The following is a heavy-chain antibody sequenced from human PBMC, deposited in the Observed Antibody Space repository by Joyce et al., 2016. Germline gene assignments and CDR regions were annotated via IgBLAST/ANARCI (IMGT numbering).Heavy chain of an antibody. CDR1: HCLSNKFV. V-gene: IGHV3-23*04. D-gene: IGHD2-15*01. CDR2: IVASGIVI. CDR3: VRAMTAVVAYTLRDGFDV. J-gene: IGHJ3*01. Sequence: EMQLEESGGTLVYPGGSLRLSCKVSHCLSNKFVMAWVRQAPGKGLEWVSAIVASGIVIYYADSVKGRFSISRDNSNNMMYLQMTSLQIEDTATYFCVRAMTAVVAYTLRDGFDVWGQGTLVAVSS.